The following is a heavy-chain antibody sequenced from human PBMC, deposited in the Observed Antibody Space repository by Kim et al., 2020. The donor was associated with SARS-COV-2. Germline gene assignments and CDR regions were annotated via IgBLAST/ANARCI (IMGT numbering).Heavy chain of an antibody. Sequence: TYYADSVKGRFTISRDNSKDTLYLQMNSLRAEDTAVYYCAKGGMVRGNDYWGQGTLVTVSS. D-gene: IGHD3-10*01. CDR3: AKGGMVRGNDY. CDR2: T. J-gene: IGHJ4*02. V-gene: IGHV3-23*01.